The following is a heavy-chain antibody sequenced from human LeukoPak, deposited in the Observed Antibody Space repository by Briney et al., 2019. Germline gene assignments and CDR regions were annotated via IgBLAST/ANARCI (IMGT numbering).Heavy chain of an antibody. Sequence: PGRSLRLSCGASGFTFSSYAMSWVRQAPGKGLEWVSAISGSGGSTYYADSVKGRFTISRDNSKNTLHLQMNSLRAEDTAVYYCAKDDRRYCSSTSCLDSFDPWGQGTLVTVSS. CDR3: AKDDRRYCSSTSCLDSFDP. J-gene: IGHJ5*02. D-gene: IGHD2-2*01. CDR1: GFTFSSYA. V-gene: IGHV3-23*01. CDR2: ISGSGGST.